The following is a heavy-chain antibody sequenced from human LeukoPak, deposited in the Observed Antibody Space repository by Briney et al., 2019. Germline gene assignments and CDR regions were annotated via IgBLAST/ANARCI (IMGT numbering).Heavy chain of an antibody. CDR1: GFTFSSYG. V-gene: IGHV3-23*01. Sequence: PGGSLRLSCAASGFTFSSYGMSWVRQAPGKGLEWVSAISGSGGSTYYADSVKGRFTISRDNSKNTLYLQMNSLRAEDTAVYYCAKSACSSSWLYYYYYYYMDVWGKGTTITISS. J-gene: IGHJ6*03. D-gene: IGHD6-13*01. CDR2: ISGSGGST. CDR3: AKSACSSSWLYYYYYYYMDV.